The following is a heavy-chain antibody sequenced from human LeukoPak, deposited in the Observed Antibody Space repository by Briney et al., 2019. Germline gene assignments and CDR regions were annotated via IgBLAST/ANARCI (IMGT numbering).Heavy chain of an antibody. CDR2: IGSTATNHAT. J-gene: IGHJ4*02. CDR3: TRHLDGIAAYDY. Sequence: GGSLRLSCAASGFTFSGCVVHWVCQASGKGLEWVGLIGSTATNHATLYAASVEGRFTISRDDSKNTAFLQMNSLKAEDTAVYYCTRHLDGIAAYDYWGQGSLVTVPS. V-gene: IGHV3-73*01. D-gene: IGHD6-13*01. CDR1: GFTFSGCV.